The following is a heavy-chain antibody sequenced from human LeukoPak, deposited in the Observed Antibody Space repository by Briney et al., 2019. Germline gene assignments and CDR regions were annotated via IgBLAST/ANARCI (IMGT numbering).Heavy chain of an antibody. Sequence: GASVRVSCKASGYTFTIYGISWVRQAPGQGVEWMGWINAYNGNTNYAQKLQGRVTITTDTSTSTAYMELRNLRSDDTAVYYCARGGPAARLITFGGVTDYWGQGTLVTVSS. CDR1: GYTFTIYG. J-gene: IGHJ4*02. CDR3: ARGGPAARLITFGGVTDY. D-gene: IGHD3-16*01. V-gene: IGHV1-18*01. CDR2: INAYNGNT.